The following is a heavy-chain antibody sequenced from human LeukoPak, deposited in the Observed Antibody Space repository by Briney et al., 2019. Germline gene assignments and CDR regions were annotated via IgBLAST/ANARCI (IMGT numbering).Heavy chain of an antibody. CDR1: GFTFSSYG. D-gene: IGHD6-19*01. CDR2: IWYDGSNK. CDR3: ARDGLSSGWLQDY. V-gene: IGHV3-33*01. Sequence: GGSPRLSCAASGFTFSSYGMHWVRQAPGKGLEWVAVIWYDGSNKYYADSVKGRFTISRDNSKNTLYLQMNSLRAEDTAVYYCARDGLSSGWLQDYWGQGTLVTVSS. J-gene: IGHJ4*02.